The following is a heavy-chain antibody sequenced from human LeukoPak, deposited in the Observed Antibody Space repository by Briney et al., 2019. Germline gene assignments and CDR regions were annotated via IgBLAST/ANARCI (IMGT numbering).Heavy chain of an antibody. CDR1: GFTFSNYN. V-gene: IGHV3-21*04. D-gene: IGHD3-22*01. CDR2: ISSSSSYI. J-gene: IGHJ4*02. CDR3: AKDYYYDSNPTADY. Sequence: GGSLRLSCAASGFTFSNYNMNWVRQAPGKGLEWVSSISSSSSYIYYADSVKGRFTISRDNSKNTLYLQMNSLRAEDTAVYYCAKDYYYDSNPTADYWGQGTLVTVSS.